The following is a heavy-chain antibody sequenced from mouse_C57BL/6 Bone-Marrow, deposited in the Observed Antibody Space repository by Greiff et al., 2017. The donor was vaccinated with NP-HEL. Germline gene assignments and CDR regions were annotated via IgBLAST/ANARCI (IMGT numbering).Heavy chain of an antibody. V-gene: IGHV2-2*01. CDR1: GFSLTSYG. CDR3: ARCGGYGSSHWYFDV. Sequence: VQGVESGPGLVQPSQSLSITCTVSGFSLTSYGVHWVRQSPGKGLEWLGVIWSGGSTDYNAAFISRLSISKDNSKSQVFFKMNSLQADDTAIYYCARCGGYGSSHWYFDVWGTGTTVTVSS. J-gene: IGHJ1*03. CDR2: IWSGGST. D-gene: IGHD1-1*01.